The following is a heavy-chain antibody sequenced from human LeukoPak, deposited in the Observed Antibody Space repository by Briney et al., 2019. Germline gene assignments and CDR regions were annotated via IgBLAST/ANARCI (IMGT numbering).Heavy chain of an antibody. D-gene: IGHD1-14*01. CDR1: GFSFGSYW. CDR3: TVIDRPEDYFPY. Sequence: GGSLRLSCAASGFSFGSYWMGWVRQAPGKGLEWVADIKQDGSEAYYLESLKDRFTISRDNAKKSLYLQVNNLRTEDTAIYYCTVIDRPEDYFPYWGQGALVTVSS. V-gene: IGHV3-7*01. CDR2: IKQDGSEA. J-gene: IGHJ4*02.